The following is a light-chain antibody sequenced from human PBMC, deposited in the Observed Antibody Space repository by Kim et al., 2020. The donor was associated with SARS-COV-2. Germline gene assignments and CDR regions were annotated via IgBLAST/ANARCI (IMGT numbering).Light chain of an antibody. V-gene: IGLV4-69*01. Sequence: QPVLTQSPSASASLGASVKLTCTLSNGHYNYAIAWHQQQPGKGPRYLMEVNSDGSHSKGDGIPDRFSGSSSGAERYLTISSLQSDDEADYYCQTWGPGIRVFGGGTKVTVL. CDR3: QTWGPGIRV. J-gene: IGLJ3*02. CDR2: VNSDGSH. CDR1: NGHYNYA.